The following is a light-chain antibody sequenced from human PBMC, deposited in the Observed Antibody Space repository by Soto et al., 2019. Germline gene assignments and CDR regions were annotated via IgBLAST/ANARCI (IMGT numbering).Light chain of an antibody. J-gene: IGLJ1*01. CDR3: SSYTSSSTYV. V-gene: IGLV2-14*01. CDR2: EVS. CDR1: SSDVGGYNH. Sequence: QSALTQPASVSGSPGQSITISCTGTSSDVGGYNHVSWYQQHPGKAPKLMIYEVSNRPSGVSNRFSGSKSGNTASLTISGLQAEDAADYYCSSYTSSSTYVFGTGTKVTVL.